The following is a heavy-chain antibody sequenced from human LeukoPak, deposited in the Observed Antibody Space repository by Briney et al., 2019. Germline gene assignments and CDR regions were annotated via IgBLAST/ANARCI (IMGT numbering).Heavy chain of an antibody. CDR2: IRYDGSDT. CDR1: RFTFSSYG. D-gene: IGHD1-26*01. CDR3: VAYSNKLYSIDY. V-gene: IGHV3-30*02. Sequence: GGSLRLSCAASRFTFSSYGMHWVRQAPGKGLEWVAFIRYDGSDTYYADSVKGRFTISRDNSKNTLYLQMNSLSADDTAVYYCVAYSNKLYSIDYWGQGTLVTVSS. J-gene: IGHJ4*02.